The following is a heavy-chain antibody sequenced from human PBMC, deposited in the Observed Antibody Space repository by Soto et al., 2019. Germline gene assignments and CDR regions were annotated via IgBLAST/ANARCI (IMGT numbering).Heavy chain of an antibody. CDR3: ARDHGSSWNYYYGMDV. V-gene: IGHV1-46*01. CDR1: GYTFTSYY. CDR2: INPSGGST. J-gene: IGHJ6*02. Sequence: ASVKVSCKASGYTFTSYYMHWVRQAPGQGLEWMGIINPSGGSTSYAQKFQGRVIMTRDTSTSTVYMELSSLRSEDTAVYYCARDHGSSWNYYYGMDVWGQGTTVTVSS. D-gene: IGHD6-13*01.